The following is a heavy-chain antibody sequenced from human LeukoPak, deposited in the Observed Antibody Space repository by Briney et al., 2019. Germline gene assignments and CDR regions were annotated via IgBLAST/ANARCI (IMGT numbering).Heavy chain of an antibody. Sequence: GRSLRLSCAASGFTFSSYAMHWVRQAPGKGLEWVAVISYDGSNKYYADSVKGRFTISRDNSKNTLYLQMNSLRAEDTAVYYCARFLLSGYWGQGTLVTVSS. CDR2: ISYDGSNK. D-gene: IGHD3-10*01. J-gene: IGHJ4*02. V-gene: IGHV3-30-3*01. CDR3: ARFLLSGY. CDR1: GFTFSSYA.